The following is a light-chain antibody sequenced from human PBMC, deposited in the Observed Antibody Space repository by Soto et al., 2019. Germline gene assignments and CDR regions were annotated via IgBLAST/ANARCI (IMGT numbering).Light chain of an antibody. CDR3: QQYGRSPPWT. CDR2: GAS. J-gene: IGKJ1*01. Sequence: EIVLTQSPGTLSLSPGERATLSCRASQCVSSSYLAWYQQKPGQAPRLLIDGASSRTTGIPDMFSGSGSGTDFTLNIIILEREDFAVYYFQQYGRSPPWTFGQWTKVEIK. V-gene: IGKV3-20*01. CDR1: QCVSSSY.